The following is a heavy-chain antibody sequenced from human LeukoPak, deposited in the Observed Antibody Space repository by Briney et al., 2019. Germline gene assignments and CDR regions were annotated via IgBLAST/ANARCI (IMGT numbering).Heavy chain of an antibody. CDR3: AKDRDGADRIVL. CDR1: AYDFTGYY. V-gene: IGHV1-2*06. D-gene: IGHD5-24*01. J-gene: IGHJ4*02. Sequence: ASVKVSCKVVAYDFTGYYIHWVRQAPGQGPEWMRRLNPNSGHAVYAFKFQGRVTITRDTSSNTTYMEVTRLTSDDTAIYYCAKDRDGADRIVLWGQGTLVTVSS. CDR2: LNPNSGHA.